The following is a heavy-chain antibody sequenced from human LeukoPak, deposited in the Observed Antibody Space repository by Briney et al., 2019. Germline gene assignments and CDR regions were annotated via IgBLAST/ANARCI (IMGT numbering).Heavy chain of an antibody. Sequence: GGSLRLSCAASGFTFSSYSMNWGRQAPGKGLEWVSSISSSSSYIYYADSVKGRFTISRDNSKNTLYLQMNSLRAEDTAVYYCARSGFGVLYYYGMDVWGQGTTVTVSS. D-gene: IGHD3-10*01. CDR1: GFTFSSYS. J-gene: IGHJ6*02. CDR2: ISSSSSYI. CDR3: ARSGFGVLYYYGMDV. V-gene: IGHV3-21*01.